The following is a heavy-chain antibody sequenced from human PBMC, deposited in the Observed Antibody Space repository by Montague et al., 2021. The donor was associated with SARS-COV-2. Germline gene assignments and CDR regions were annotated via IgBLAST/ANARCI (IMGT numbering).Heavy chain of an antibody. CDR1: GGSISSYY. D-gene: IGHD5-24*01. CDR2: IYYGGST. J-gene: IGHJ5*02. CDR3: SRLRRLDGYSYWFCT. V-gene: IGHV4-59*08. Sequence: SETLSLTCTVSGGSISSYYWSWIRQPPGKGLEWIGYIYYGGSTNYSPSFKVRVIMSVYTSNNKFALRLTSVTAADTAGYYCSRLRRLDGYSYWFCTWGQGTLVTVS.